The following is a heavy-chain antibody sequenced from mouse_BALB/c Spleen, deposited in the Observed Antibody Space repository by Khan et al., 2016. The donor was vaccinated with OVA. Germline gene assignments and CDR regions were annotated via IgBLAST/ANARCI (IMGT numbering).Heavy chain of an antibody. Sequence: IQLVQSGTVLARPGASVKMSCKASGYSFSSYWIHWVTQRPGQGLEWIGALYPGLSDTRYNQKFKGKAKLTAVTSASTAYMDLSSLTNEDSAVYYCTRSYDSYFFDYWGQGTTLTVSS. CDR2: LYPGLSDT. V-gene: IGHV1-5*01. CDR1: GYSFSSYW. CDR3: TRSYDSYFFDY. D-gene: IGHD2-4*01. J-gene: IGHJ2*01.